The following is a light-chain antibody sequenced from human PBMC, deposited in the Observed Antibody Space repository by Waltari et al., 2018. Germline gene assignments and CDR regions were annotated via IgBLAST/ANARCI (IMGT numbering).Light chain of an antibody. V-gene: IGLV1-44*01. J-gene: IGLJ1*01. Sequence: QSVLTQPPSASGTPGQRVIISCSGSRSNIGTHTVNWYQQLPGSAPTLLIFADDLSPSGVPDRFSGSKAYTSASLSISGLQSGDEADYYCASWDYTLTVSFGTGTKVIVL. CDR3: ASWDYTLTVS. CDR1: RSNIGTHT. CDR2: ADD.